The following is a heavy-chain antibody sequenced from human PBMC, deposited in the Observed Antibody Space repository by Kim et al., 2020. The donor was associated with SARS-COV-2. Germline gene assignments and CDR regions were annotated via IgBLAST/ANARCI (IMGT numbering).Heavy chain of an antibody. CDR2: IYYSGST. CDR3: ARQGIAVAGSNWFDP. J-gene: IGHJ5*02. Sequence: SETLSLTCTVSGGSISSSSYYWGWIRQPPGKGLEWIGSIYYSGSTYYNPSLKSRVTISVDTSKNQFSLKLSSVTAADTAVYYCARQGIAVAGSNWFDPWGQGTLGTVSS. D-gene: IGHD6-19*01. CDR1: GGSISSSSYY. V-gene: IGHV4-39*01.